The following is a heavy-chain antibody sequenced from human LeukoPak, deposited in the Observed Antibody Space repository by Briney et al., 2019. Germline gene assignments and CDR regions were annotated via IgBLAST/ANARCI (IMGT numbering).Heavy chain of an antibody. Sequence: PSETLSLTCTVSGDSIRRSSEYWAWVRQAPGKGLEWIGTIYYSGTTYYSPSLKSRVTFSIDTSEHQFSLKLTSVTAADTAVYYCAREGFGVYGVLKPMHYWGQGMLVTVSA. CDR3: AREGFGVYGVLKPMHY. CDR1: GDSIRRSSEY. V-gene: IGHV4-39*07. D-gene: IGHD3-3*01. CDR2: IYYSGTT. J-gene: IGHJ4*02.